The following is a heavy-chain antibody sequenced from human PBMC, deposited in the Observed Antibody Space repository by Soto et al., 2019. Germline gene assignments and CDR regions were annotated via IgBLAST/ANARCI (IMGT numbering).Heavy chain of an antibody. CDR1: GYTFTNYA. J-gene: IGHJ4*02. V-gene: IGHV1-3*01. D-gene: IGHD2-15*01. CDR2: INAGNGNT. Sequence: ASVKVSCKASGYTFTNYAMHWVRQAPGQRLEWMGWINAGNGNTKYSQKFQGRVTITRDTSASTAYMDLSSLRSEDTAVYYCARGPGGPDGPGDYWGQGTLVTVPQ. CDR3: ARGPGGPDGPGDY.